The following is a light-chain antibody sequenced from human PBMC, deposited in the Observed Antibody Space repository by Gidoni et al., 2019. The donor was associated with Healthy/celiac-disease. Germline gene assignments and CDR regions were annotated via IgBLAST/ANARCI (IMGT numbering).Light chain of an antibody. Sequence: EIVLTQSPATLSLSPGERATLSCRASQSVSSYLAWYQQKPGQAPRLLIYDASNRATGIPARCSGSGSGTDFTLTSSSLEPEDFAVYYCQQRSNWPVITFGQGTRLEIK. V-gene: IGKV3-11*01. CDR2: DAS. J-gene: IGKJ5*01. CDR1: QSVSSY. CDR3: QQRSNWPVIT.